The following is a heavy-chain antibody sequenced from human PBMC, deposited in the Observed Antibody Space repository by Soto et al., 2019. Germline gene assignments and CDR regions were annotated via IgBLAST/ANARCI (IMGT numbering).Heavy chain of an antibody. J-gene: IGHJ4*02. CDR2: SSNSGSFT. CDR3: VRSGDNYNLLDY. D-gene: IGHD1-1*01. Sequence: GGSLRLSCAASGFTFSDHYMSWIRQAPGKGLEWIGYSSNSGSFTRYADSVKGRFSISRDNAKNSLYLQINSLRGDDTAIYYCVRSGDNYNLLDYWGQGTPVTSPQ. V-gene: IGHV3-11*06. CDR1: GFTFSDHY.